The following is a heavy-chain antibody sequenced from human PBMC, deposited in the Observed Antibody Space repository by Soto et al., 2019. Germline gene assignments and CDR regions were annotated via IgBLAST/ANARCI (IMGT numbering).Heavy chain of an antibody. Sequence: QVQLVQSGAEVKRPGSSVKVSCKASGDTLNNYAINWVRQAPGQGLEWMGDISPMFGKANYAQKFQGRVKISADDSTATAYLELSSLRSEDTGLDYCAREVEVHTPVFGFWGQGSLVTVSS. V-gene: IGHV1-69*01. CDR1: GDTLNNYA. CDR3: AREVEVHTPVFGF. CDR2: ISPMFGKA. D-gene: IGHD2-15*01. J-gene: IGHJ4*02.